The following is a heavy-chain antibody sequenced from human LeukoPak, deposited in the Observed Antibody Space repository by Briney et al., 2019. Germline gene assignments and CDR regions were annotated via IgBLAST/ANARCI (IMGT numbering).Heavy chain of an antibody. CDR3: ASRDSWELRD. J-gene: IGHJ4*02. CDR2: ISGSGGST. CDR1: GFTFSSYA. Sequence: QPGGSLRLSCAASGFTFSSYAMSWVRRAPGKGLEWVSAISGSGGSTYYADSVKGRFTISRDNAKNSLYLQMNSLRAEDTAVYYCASRDSWELRDWGQGTLVTVSS. V-gene: IGHV3-23*01. D-gene: IGHD1-26*01.